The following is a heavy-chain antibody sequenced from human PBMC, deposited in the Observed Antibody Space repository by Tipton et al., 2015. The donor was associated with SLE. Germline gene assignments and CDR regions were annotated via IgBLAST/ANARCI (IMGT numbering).Heavy chain of an antibody. V-gene: IGHV4-59*12. CDR1: GGSISSYY. J-gene: IGHJ3*02. Sequence: TLSLTCTVSGGSISSYYWSWIRQPPGKGLEWIGYIYYSGSTNYNPSLKSRVTISVDTSKNQFSLKLSSVTAADTAVYYCARDWFIAVAGTRGDAFDIWGQGTMVTVSS. D-gene: IGHD6-19*01. CDR2: IYYSGST. CDR3: ARDWFIAVAGTRGDAFDI.